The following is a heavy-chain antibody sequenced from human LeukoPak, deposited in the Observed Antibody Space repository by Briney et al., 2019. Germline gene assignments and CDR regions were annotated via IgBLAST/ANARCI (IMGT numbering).Heavy chain of an antibody. D-gene: IGHD6-19*01. CDR3: AKPLGNINTGAVAFDF. Sequence: PGGSLRLSCAASGFTFGSYGMSWVRQAPGKGLEWVSGISGSGGSTYYADSVKGRFTTSRDNSKNMLSLQMNNLRAEDTAVYYCAKPLGNINTGAVAFDFWGQGTLVTASS. CDR2: ISGSGGST. V-gene: IGHV3-23*01. CDR1: GFTFGSYG. J-gene: IGHJ4*02.